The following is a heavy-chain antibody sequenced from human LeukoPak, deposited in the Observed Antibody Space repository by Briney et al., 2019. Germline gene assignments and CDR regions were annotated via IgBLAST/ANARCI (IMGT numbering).Heavy chain of an antibody. J-gene: IGHJ4*02. Sequence: PSETLSLTCTVSGGSISSSSYYWGWIRQPPGKGLEWIGSIYYSGSTYYNPSLKSRVTISVDTSKNQFPLKLSSVTAADTAVYYCASPDNILTGYYYWGQGTLVTVSS. V-gene: IGHV4-39*01. CDR1: GGSISSSSYY. CDR3: ASPDNILTGYYY. CDR2: IYYSGST. D-gene: IGHD3-9*01.